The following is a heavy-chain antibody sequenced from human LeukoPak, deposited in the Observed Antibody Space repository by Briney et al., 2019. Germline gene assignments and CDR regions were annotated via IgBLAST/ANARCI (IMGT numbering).Heavy chain of an antibody. V-gene: IGHV3-48*02. CDR1: GFTCSTYS. D-gene: IGHD3-22*01. CDR3: GRDSYGSSGYYYVSDH. CDR2: FRYNSSGI. J-gene: IGHJ4*02. Sequence: GGSLRLSCAASGFTCSTYSMNWVRQAPGKGGEGVSYFRYNSSGIYYAASVKGRFTISRDNAKNSLYLRMNSLRDEDTAVYYCGRDSYGSSGYYYVSDHGGERTLVSVSS.